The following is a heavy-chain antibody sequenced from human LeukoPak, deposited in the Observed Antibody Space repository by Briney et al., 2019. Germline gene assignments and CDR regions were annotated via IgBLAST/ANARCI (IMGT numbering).Heavy chain of an antibody. CDR2: ISGSGGRI. J-gene: IGHJ4*02. D-gene: IGHD2-21*02. CDR3: SLPGYCGGDCYPDDY. CDR1: GFTFSSYA. V-gene: IGHV3-23*01. Sequence: PGGSLRLSCAASGFTFSSYAMSWVRQAPGKRLEWVSTISGSGGRIYYADSVKGRFTISRDNSKNTLYLQMNSLRAEDTAVYYCSLPGYCGGDCYPDDYWGQGTLVTVSS.